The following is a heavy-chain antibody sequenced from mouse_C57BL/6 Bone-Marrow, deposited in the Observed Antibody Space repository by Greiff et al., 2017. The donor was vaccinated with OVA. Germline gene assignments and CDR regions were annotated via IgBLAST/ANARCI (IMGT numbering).Heavy chain of an antibody. CDR2: ILPGSGST. D-gene: IGHD2-4*01. V-gene: IGHV1-9*01. CDR3: AREGFYYDYAFDY. Sequence: VQLQQSGAELMKPGASVKLSCKATGYTFTGYWIEWVKQRPGHGLEWIGEILPGSGSTNYTEKFKGKATLTADTSSNTAYMQLSSLTTEDSAIYYCAREGFYYDYAFDYWGQGTTLTVAS. J-gene: IGHJ2*01. CDR1: GYTFTGYW.